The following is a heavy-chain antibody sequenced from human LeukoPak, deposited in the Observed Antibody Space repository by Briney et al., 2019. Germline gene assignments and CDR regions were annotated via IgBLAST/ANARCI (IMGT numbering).Heavy chain of an antibody. CDR1: GFTFSNYN. V-gene: IGHV3-21*01. J-gene: IGHJ6*03. D-gene: IGHD1-26*01. CDR3: ARDPYSGSYGDYYYYYMDV. Sequence: GGSLRLSCAASGFTFSNYNMNWVRQAPGKGLEWVSSITSTSSYVYYADSVKGRFTISRDNAENSLYLQMNSLRAEDTAVYYCARDPYSGSYGDYYYYYMDVWGKGTTVTISS. CDR2: ITSTSSYV.